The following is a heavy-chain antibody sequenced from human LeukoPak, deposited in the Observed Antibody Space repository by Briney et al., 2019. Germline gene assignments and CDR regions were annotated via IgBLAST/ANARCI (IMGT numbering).Heavy chain of an antibody. CDR3: ASGSSSSGWYYFDY. J-gene: IGHJ4*02. Sequence: GRSLRLSCAGSGFTFSNYGMHWVRQAPGKGLEWVALISYDGSNKYYADSVKGRFTISRDISKNTLYLQMNSLRAEDTAVYYCASGSSSSGWYYFDYWGQGTLVTVSS. D-gene: IGHD6-19*01. V-gene: IGHV3-30*03. CDR1: GFTFSNYG. CDR2: ISYDGSNK.